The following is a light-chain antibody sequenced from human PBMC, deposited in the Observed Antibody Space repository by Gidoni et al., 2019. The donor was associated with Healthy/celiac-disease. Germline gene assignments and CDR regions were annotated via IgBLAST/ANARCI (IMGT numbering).Light chain of an antibody. CDR3: QQYNNWPPYS. V-gene: IGKV3-15*01. CDR1: QSVSSN. Sequence: EIAMTQSPATLSGSPGERATLSCRASQSVSSNLAWYQQKPGQAPRLLIYGASTRATGIPARFSGSGSGTEFTLTISSLQSEDFAVYYCQQYNNWPPYSFGQGTKLEIK. CDR2: GAS. J-gene: IGKJ2*03.